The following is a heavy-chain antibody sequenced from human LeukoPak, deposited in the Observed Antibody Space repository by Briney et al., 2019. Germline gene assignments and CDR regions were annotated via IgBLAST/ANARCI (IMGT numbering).Heavy chain of an antibody. Sequence: ASVKVSCKASGYTFTGYYMHWVRQAPGQGLEWMERINPNSGDTNFAQKFQGRVTMTRDTSLSTAYMELSRLRSDDTAVYYCANLMTTVTAGPFDYWGQGTLVTVSS. J-gene: IGHJ4*02. CDR2: INPNSGDT. D-gene: IGHD4-17*01. V-gene: IGHV1-2*06. CDR1: GYTFTGYY. CDR3: ANLMTTVTAGPFDY.